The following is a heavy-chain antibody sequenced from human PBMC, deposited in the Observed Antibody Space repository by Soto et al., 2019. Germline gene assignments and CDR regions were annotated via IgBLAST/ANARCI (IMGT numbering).Heavy chain of an antibody. V-gene: IGHV3-9*01. CDR3: AKGASTTFFAFNDY. CDR1: GFTFDDYA. J-gene: IGHJ4*02. CDR2: ISWNSGNL. Sequence: EVQLVESGGGLVQPGRSLRLSCAASGFTFDDYAMHWVRQGPGKGLEWVSSISWNSGNLGYADSVKGRFTISRDNAKNSLSLKMNSMRGEDTAFDYCAKGASTTFFAFNDYWGQGTLVTVSS. D-gene: IGHD3-16*01.